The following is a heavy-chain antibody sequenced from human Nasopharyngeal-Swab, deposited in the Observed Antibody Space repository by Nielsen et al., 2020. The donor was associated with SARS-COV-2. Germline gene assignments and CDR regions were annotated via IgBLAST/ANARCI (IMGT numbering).Heavy chain of an antibody. J-gene: IGHJ4*02. V-gene: IGHV3-21*01. CDR2: INSLSTYI. CDR1: GFTFSAYR. Sequence: GGSLRLSCAASGFTFSAYRMNWVRQAPGKGLEWVSSINSLSTYIHYVDLVKGRFTISRDNAKSSLYLQMNSLRAEDTAVYYCARGPRVYYYDSSGYFYWGQGTLVTVSS. CDR3: ARGPRVYYYDSSGYFY. D-gene: IGHD3-22*01.